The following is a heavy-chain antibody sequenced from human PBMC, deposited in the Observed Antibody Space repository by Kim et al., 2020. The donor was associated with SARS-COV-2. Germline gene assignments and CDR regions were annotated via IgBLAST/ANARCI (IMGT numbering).Heavy chain of an antibody. V-gene: IGHV1-46*01. CDR3: ARDLVGCSGGSCYFRMDV. D-gene: IGHD2-15*01. CDR1: GYTFTSYN. J-gene: IGHJ6*02. Sequence: ASVKVSCKASGYTFTSYNMHWVRQAPGQGLEWMGIINPSGGSTSYAQKFQGRVTMTRDTSTSTVYMELSSLRSEDTAVYYCARDLVGCSGGSCYFRMDVWGQGTTVTVSS. CDR2: INPSGGST.